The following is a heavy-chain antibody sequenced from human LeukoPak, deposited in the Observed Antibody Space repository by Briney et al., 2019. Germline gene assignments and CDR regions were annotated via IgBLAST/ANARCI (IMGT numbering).Heavy chain of an antibody. Sequence: SETLSLTCTVSGGSISSYYWSWIRQPPGKGLEWIGYIYYSGSTNYNPSLKSRVTISVDKNQLSLRLTPVTAADTAVYYCARDLISEYSRSHSHFDPWGQGTLVTVSS. V-gene: IGHV4-59*01. J-gene: IGHJ5*02. CDR1: GGSISSYY. CDR2: IYYSGST. CDR3: ARDLISEYSRSHSHFDP. D-gene: IGHD5-12*01.